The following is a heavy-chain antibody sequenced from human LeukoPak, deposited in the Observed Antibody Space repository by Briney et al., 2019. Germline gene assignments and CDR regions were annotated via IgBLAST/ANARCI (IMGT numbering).Heavy chain of an antibody. V-gene: IGHV4-34*01. CDR3: ARTVVPAVPFDY. CDR1: GGSFSGYY. Sequence: SETLSLTCAVYGGSFSGYYWSWIRQPPGKGLEWIGEINHSGSTNYNPSLKSRVTISVDTSKNQFSLKLSSVTAADTAVYYCARTVVPAVPFDYWGQGTLVTVSS. J-gene: IGHJ4*02. CDR2: INHSGST. D-gene: IGHD2-2*01.